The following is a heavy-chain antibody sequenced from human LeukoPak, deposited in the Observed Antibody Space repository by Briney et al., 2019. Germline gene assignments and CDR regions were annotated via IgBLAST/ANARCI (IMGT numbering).Heavy chain of an antibody. CDR1: GYSISSGYY. CDR2: MYYSGTT. V-gene: IGHV4-38-2*02. CDR3: ARYSKLGIDYYYYMDV. D-gene: IGHD7-27*01. Sequence: SETLSLTCTVSGYSISSGYYWGWIRQPPGKGLEWIGSMYYSGTTYYNLSLKSRVTISVDTSKNQISLKLKSVTAADTAVYYCARYSKLGIDYYYYMDVWGKGTTVTASS. J-gene: IGHJ6*03.